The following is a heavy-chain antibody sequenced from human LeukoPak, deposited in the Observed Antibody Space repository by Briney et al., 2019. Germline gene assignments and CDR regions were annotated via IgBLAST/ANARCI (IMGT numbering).Heavy chain of an antibody. D-gene: IGHD4-11*01. J-gene: IGHJ4*02. CDR2: INHSGST. CDR3: ARSDYRV. Sequence: PSETLSLTCAVSGGSISSSSYYWGWIRQPPGKGLEWIGGINHSGSTNYNPSLKSCVTISVDTSKNQFLQIMSSVTAAETEGYYGARSDYRVWGQGALATVSS. CDR1: GGSISSSSYY. V-gene: IGHV4-39*06.